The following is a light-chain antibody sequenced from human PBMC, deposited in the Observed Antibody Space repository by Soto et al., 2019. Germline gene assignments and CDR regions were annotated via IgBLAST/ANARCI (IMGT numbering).Light chain of an antibody. CDR1: QSVSSY. Sequence: EIVLTQSPATLSLSPGERATLSCRASQSVSSYLAWYQQKPGQAPRLLIYDASSRATGIPDRFSGSGSGTDFTLTISRLEPEDFAVYYCQQYGSSRRTFGQGTKVDI. J-gene: IGKJ1*01. CDR3: QQYGSSRRT. V-gene: IGKV3-20*01. CDR2: DAS.